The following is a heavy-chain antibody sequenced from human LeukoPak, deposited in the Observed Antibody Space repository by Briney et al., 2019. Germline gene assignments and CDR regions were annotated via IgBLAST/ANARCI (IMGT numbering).Heavy chain of an antibody. Sequence: PGGSLRLSCAASGFTFVSHGMIWVRQAPGKGLEWLSYISPGSTTINSADSVKDRFTTSRDKAKSSLFLQMNSLRAEDTAVYYCARVREPTVTTMYFDYWGQGALVTVPS. CDR2: ISPGSTTI. D-gene: IGHD4-17*01. J-gene: IGHJ4*02. V-gene: IGHV3-48*01. CDR1: GFTFVSHG. CDR3: ARVREPTVTTMYFDY.